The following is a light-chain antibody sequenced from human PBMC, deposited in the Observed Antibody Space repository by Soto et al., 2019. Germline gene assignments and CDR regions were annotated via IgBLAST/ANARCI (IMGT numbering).Light chain of an antibody. CDR2: GAS. V-gene: IGKV3-20*01. CDR3: QQYGSSPYT. CDR1: QSVSSSY. Sequence: EIVLTQSPGTLSLSPGERATLSCRASQSVSSSYLAWYQQKPAQAPRLLIYGASSRATGIPDRFSGSGSGTDFTLTTSRLEPEDFAVYSCQQYGSSPYTFGQGTKLEIK. J-gene: IGKJ2*01.